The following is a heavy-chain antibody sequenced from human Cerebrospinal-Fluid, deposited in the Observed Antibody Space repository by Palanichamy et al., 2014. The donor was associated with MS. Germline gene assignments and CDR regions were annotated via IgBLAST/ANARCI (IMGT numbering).Heavy chain of an antibody. CDR1: GLTVSSNF. Sequence: EVQLVESGGDLIQPGGSLRLSCAASGLTVSSNFMSWVRQAPGKGLEWVSVIYRGGDTHYAGSVKGRFTISRDNFKNTLYLEMNSLTDEDTAVYYCGRDRYSYSRNFHYYGMDVWGQGTTVIVSS. CDR3: GRDRYSYSRNFHYYGMDV. CDR2: IYRGGDT. D-gene: IGHD6-13*01. V-gene: IGHV3-53*01. J-gene: IGHJ6*02.